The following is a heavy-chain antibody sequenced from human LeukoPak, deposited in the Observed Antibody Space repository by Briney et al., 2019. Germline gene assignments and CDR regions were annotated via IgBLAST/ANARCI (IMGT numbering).Heavy chain of an antibody. CDR3: ASTPSPVLAAAGTDYYYYYGMDV. CDR2: ISSSGSTI. V-gene: IGHV3-48*03. J-gene: IGHJ6*02. D-gene: IGHD6-13*01. Sequence: GGSLRLSCAASGLTFSSYEMNWVRQAPGKGLEWVSYISSSGSTIYYADSVKGRFTISRDNAKNSLYLQMNSLRAEDTAVYYCASTPSPVLAAAGTDYYYYYGMDVWGQGTTVTVSS. CDR1: GLTFSSYE.